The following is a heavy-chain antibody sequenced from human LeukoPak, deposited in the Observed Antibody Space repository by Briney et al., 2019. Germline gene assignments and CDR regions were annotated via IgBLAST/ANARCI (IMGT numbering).Heavy chain of an antibody. J-gene: IGHJ5*02. V-gene: IGHV3-23*01. CDR1: GFTFSSYA. D-gene: IGHD4-4*01. CDR3: AKDPDYSNQYNWFDP. CDR2: ISGSGGST. Sequence: GGSLRLSCAASGFTFSSYAMSWVRQAPGKGLEWVSAISGSGGSTYYADSVKGRFTISRDNSKNTLYLQMNSLRAEDTAVYYCAKDPDYSNQYNWFDPWGQGTLVTVSS.